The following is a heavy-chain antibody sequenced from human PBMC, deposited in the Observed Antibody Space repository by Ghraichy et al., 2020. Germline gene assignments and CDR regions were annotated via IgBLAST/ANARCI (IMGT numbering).Heavy chain of an antibody. CDR2: IYYSGST. Sequence: SETLSLTCDVSGGSISSGGYSWSWIRQPPGKGLEWIGYIYYSGSTYYNPSLKSRVTISVDTSKNQFSLKLSSVTAADTAVYYCAGLRYYYYYMDVWGKGTTVTVSS. CDR1: GGSISSGGYS. CDR3: AGLRYYYYYMDV. J-gene: IGHJ6*03. V-gene: IGHV4-30-4*07.